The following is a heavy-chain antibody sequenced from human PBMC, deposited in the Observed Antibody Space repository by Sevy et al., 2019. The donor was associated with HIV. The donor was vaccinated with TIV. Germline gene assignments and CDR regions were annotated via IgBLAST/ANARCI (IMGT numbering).Heavy chain of an antibody. CDR3: AKTGTTQLDY. CDR2: IRYDGGNK. Sequence: RGSLRLSCAASGFTFSRFGMHWVRQAPGKGLEWVAFIRYDGGNKYYVDSVKGRFTISRDNSKNTLYLQMDALRAEDTAVYYCAKTGTTQLDYWGQGTLVTVSS. V-gene: IGHV3-30*02. J-gene: IGHJ4*02. CDR1: GFTFSRFG. D-gene: IGHD1-7*01.